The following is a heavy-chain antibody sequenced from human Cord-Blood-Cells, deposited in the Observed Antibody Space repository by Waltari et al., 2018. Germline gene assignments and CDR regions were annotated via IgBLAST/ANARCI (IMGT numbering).Heavy chain of an antibody. CDR2: INPNSGGT. CDR1: GYTFTGYY. D-gene: IGHD2-21*02. J-gene: IGHJ6*03. Sequence: QVQLVQSGAEVKKPGASVKVSCKASGYTFTGYYMHWVRQAPGQGLEWMGWINPNSGGTNYAQKFQGRVTMTRDTSISTAYMELSRLRSDDTAVYYCASHLDCTGFYYYYYVDVWGKGTTVTVSS. V-gene: IGHV1-2*02. CDR3: ASHLDCTGFYYYYYVDV.